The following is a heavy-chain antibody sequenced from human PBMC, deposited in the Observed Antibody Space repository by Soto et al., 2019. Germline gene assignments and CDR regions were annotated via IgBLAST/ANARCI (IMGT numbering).Heavy chain of an antibody. J-gene: IGHJ4*02. D-gene: IGHD2-2*01. V-gene: IGHV4-34*01. CDR2: INHSGIT. CDR3: ARDFVVVPASGY. Sequence: PSETLSLTCTVSGGSFSGYFWTWIRQPPGKGLEWLAEINHSGITNYNPSVESRVSMSVDTSKNQFSLRLYSVTAADTAVYYCARDFVVVPASGYWGQGTLVTVSS. CDR1: GGSFSGYF.